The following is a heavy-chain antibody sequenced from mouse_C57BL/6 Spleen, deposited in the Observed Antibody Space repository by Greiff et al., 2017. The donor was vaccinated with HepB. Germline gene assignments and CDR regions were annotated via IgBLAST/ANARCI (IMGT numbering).Heavy chain of an antibody. CDR3: TRDLYYGSSYDDWFAY. CDR1: GYTFTDYE. D-gene: IGHD1-1*01. V-gene: IGHV1-15*01. J-gene: IGHJ3*01. Sequence: LQESGAELVRPGASVTLSCKASGYTFTDYEMHWVKQTPVHGLEWIGAIDPETGGTAYNQKFKGKAILTADKSSSTAYMELRSLTSEDSAVYYCTRDLYYGSSYDDWFAYWGQGTLVTVSA. CDR2: IDPETGGT.